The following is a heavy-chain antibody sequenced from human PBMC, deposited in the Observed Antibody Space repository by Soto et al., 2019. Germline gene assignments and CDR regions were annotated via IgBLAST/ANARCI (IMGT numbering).Heavy chain of an antibody. J-gene: IGHJ4*02. CDR3: ACGYSYGYADY. V-gene: IGHV4-59*01. CDR1: GGSISSYY. D-gene: IGHD5-18*01. Sequence: QVQLQESGPGLVKPSETLSLTCTVSGGSISSYYWSWIRQPPGKGLEWFGYIYYSGSTNYNPSLKSRVTISVDTSKNQFSLKLSSVTAADTAVYYCACGYSYGYADYWGQGTLVTVSS. CDR2: IYYSGST.